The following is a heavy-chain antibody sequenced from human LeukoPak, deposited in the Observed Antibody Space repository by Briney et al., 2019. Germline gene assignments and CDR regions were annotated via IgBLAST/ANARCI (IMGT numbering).Heavy chain of an antibody. J-gene: IGHJ6*03. CDR3: ARVGYSSSWYPNYYYYMDV. D-gene: IGHD6-13*01. Sequence: SETLSLTCTVSGGSISSYYWSWIRQPPGKRLEWIGYIYYSGSTNYNPSLKSRVTISVDTSKNQFSLKLSSVTAADTAVYYCARVGYSSSWYPNYYYYMDVWGKGTTVTVSS. CDR1: GGSISSYY. V-gene: IGHV4-59*01. CDR2: IYYSGST.